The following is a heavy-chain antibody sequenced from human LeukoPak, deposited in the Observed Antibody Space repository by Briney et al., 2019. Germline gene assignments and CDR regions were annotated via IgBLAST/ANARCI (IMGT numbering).Heavy chain of an antibody. V-gene: IGHV3-48*03. Sequence: LSLTCTVSGGSISSNGYFWGWVRQAPGKGLEWVSYISSSGSTIYYGDSVKGRFTISRDNAKNSLYLQMISLRAEDTAVYYCARSTGYYRYYFDYWGQGTLVTVSS. J-gene: IGHJ4*02. CDR1: GGSISSNG. CDR2: ISSSGSTI. CDR3: ARSTGYYRYYFDY. D-gene: IGHD3-22*01.